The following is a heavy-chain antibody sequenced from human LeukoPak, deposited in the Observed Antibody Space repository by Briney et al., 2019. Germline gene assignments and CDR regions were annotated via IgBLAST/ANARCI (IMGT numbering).Heavy chain of an antibody. CDR2: IYTSGST. D-gene: IGHD3-22*01. V-gene: IGHV4-61*02. Sequence: SETLSLTCTVSGGSISSGSYYWRWLRQPAGTGLEWIGRIYTSGSTNYNPSLKSRVTISVDTSKNQFSLKLSSVTAADTAVYYCARARGRYYYDSSGYPEDIWGQGTMVTVSS. J-gene: IGHJ3*02. CDR3: ARARGRYYYDSSGYPEDI. CDR1: GGSISSGSYY.